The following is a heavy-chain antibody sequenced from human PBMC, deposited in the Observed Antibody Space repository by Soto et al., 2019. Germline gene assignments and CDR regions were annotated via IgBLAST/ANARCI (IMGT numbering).Heavy chain of an antibody. CDR2: ISNRGDT. Sequence: GVSLRLSCTASGFIVSDTYVNWVRQTPGKGLEWVSVISNRGDTHYADSVRGRFSLSRDISDNTLHLQMNNLRVEDTAVYYCAREPRYCRGGSCSITGDAYDIWGQGTMVTVSS. J-gene: IGHJ3*02. CDR1: GFIVSDTY. CDR3: AREPRYCRGGSCSITGDAYDI. D-gene: IGHD2-15*01. V-gene: IGHV3-66*01.